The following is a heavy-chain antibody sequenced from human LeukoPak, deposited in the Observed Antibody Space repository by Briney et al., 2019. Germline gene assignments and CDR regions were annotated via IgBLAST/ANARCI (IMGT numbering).Heavy chain of an antibody. CDR3: TTDDFYDSN. D-gene: IGHD3-10*01. Sequence: PGGSLRLSCAASGFTFTNYAMDWVRQAPGKGLEWISVISGNGGSIYYADSVKGRFTISRDNSKNTLYLQMNSLKTEDTAVYYCTTDDFYDSNWGQGTLVTVSS. CDR2: ISGNGGSI. CDR1: GFTFTNYA. V-gene: IGHV3-23*01. J-gene: IGHJ4*02.